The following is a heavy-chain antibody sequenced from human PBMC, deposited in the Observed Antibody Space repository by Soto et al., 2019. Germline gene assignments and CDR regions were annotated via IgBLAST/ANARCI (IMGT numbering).Heavy chain of an antibody. V-gene: IGHV1-18*01. Sequence: QVQLVQSGAEVKKPGASVKVSCKTSGYTFTTYSISWVRQAPGQGFEWMGWISANNGNTNHAQKFRGRISMTTDTSTSPAYMEVRSLRSDDTAVYYCAREGRGYEDYWGQGTMVTVSS. J-gene: IGHJ4*02. CDR1: GYTFTTYS. D-gene: IGHD5-12*01. CDR3: AREGRGYEDY. CDR2: ISANNGNT.